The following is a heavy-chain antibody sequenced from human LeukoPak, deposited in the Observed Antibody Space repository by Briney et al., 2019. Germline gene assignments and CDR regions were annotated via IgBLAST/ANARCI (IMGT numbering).Heavy chain of an antibody. D-gene: IGHD1-26*01. CDR2: ISLRGLT. Sequence: SETLPLTCGVSGGSISGTNWWSWVRQPPGQGLEWIGEISLRGLTSYNPSLRSRLTMSLDESKNQVSLNLTSVTAADTAVYYCSRESGPFSPFGFWGQGTLVSVHS. CDR3: SRESGPFSPFGF. J-gene: IGHJ4*02. CDR1: GGSISGTNW. V-gene: IGHV4-4*02.